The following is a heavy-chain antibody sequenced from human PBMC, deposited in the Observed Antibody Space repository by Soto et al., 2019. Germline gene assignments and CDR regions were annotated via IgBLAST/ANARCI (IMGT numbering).Heavy chain of an antibody. CDR2: IYYSGST. D-gene: IGHD3-3*01. CDR3: ARILRALRTELYYYYYMDV. Sequence: SETLSLTCTVSGGSISSGGYYWSWIRQHPGKGLEWIGYIYYSGSTYYNPSLKSRVTISVDTSKNQFSLKLSSVTAADTAVYYCARILRALRTELYYYYYMDVWGKGTTVTVPS. J-gene: IGHJ6*03. V-gene: IGHV4-31*03. CDR1: GGSISSGGYY.